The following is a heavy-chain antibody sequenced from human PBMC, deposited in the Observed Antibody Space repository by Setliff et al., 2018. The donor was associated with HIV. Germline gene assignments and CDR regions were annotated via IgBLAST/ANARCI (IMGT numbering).Heavy chain of an antibody. V-gene: IGHV3-74*03. CDR2: INLNGSNT. J-gene: IGHJ4*02. CDR1: GFTFSTFW. D-gene: IGHD3-10*01. CDR3: VTDDYGPAY. Sequence: GGSLRLSCVGSGFTFSTFWMHWVRRAPGAGLAWVSRINLNGSNTTYADSVKGRFTISRDNAKNMLYLQMYGLRTEDTAIYYCVTDDYGPAYWGQGTLVTVS.